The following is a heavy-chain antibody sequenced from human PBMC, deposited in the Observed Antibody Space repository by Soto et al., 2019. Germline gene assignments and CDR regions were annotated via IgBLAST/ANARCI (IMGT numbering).Heavy chain of an antibody. Sequence: GGSLRLSCAASGFTFSSYGMHWVRRAPGKGLEWVAVISYDGSNKYYADSVKGRFTISRDNSKNTLYLQMNSLRAEDTAVYYCAKVSSSGWYMDYWGQGTLVTVSS. CDR1: GFTFSSYG. CDR3: AKVSSSGWYMDY. D-gene: IGHD6-19*01. V-gene: IGHV3-30*18. CDR2: ISYDGSNK. J-gene: IGHJ4*02.